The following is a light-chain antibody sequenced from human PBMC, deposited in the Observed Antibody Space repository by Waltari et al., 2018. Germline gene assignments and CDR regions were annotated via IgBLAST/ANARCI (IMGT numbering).Light chain of an antibody. Sequence: ELVMTQSPATLSVSPGERATLSCRASQCVSSNLAWYQQKPGQAPRLLIYGASTRATGIPARFSGSGSGTEFTLTISSLQSEDFAVYYCQQYNNWPLTFGPGTKVDIK. CDR2: GAS. CDR3: QQYNNWPLT. CDR1: QCVSSN. J-gene: IGKJ3*01. V-gene: IGKV3-15*01.